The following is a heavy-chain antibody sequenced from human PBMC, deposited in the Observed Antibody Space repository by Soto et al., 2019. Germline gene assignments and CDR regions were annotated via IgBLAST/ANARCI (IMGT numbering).Heavy chain of an antibody. V-gene: IGHV3-7*03. J-gene: IGHJ4*02. CDR1: GFAFSSYW. CDR3: ARGDYFDRRFDY. Sequence: LRLSCAVSGFAFSSYWMSWVRQAPGKGLEWVATIKQDESEKYYVDSVKGRFTVSRDNAENSLYLQMNSLRAEDTAIYYCARGDYFDRRFDYWGQGTLVTVSS. CDR2: IKQDESEK. D-gene: IGHD3-22*01.